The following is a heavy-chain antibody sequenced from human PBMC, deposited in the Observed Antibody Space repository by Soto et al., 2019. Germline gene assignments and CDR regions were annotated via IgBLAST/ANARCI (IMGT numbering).Heavy chain of an antibody. CDR1: GFTFSSYS. CDR3: ARVEGYGSGSYYNDYYYYMDV. J-gene: IGHJ6*03. D-gene: IGHD3-10*01. CDR2: ISSSSSTI. V-gene: IGHV3-48*01. Sequence: GGSLRLSCAASGFTFSSYSMNWVRQAPGKGLEWVSYISSSSSTIYYADSVKGRFTISRDNAKNSLYLQMNSLRAEDTAVYYCARVEGYGSGSYYNDYYYYMDVWGKGITVTVSS.